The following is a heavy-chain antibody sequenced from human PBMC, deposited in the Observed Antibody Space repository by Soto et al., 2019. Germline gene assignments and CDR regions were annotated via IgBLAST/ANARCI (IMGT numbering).Heavy chain of an antibody. V-gene: IGHV4-30-4*01. CDR1: GGSISSGDYY. J-gene: IGHJ6*02. Sequence: SETLSLTCTVSGGSISSGDYYWSWIRQPPGKGLEWIGYIYYSGSTYYNPSLKSRVTISVDTSKNQFSLKLSSVTAADTAVYYCAREENYYGSGIYYYYGMDVWGQGTTVTVSS. D-gene: IGHD3-10*01. CDR2: IYYSGST. CDR3: AREENYYGSGIYYYYGMDV.